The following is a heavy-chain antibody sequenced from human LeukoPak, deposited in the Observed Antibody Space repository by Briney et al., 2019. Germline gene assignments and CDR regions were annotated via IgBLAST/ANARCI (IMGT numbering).Heavy chain of an antibody. J-gene: IGHJ4*02. Sequence: GESLRLSCAASGFTFSYYGLHWVRQAPGKGLEWVALISHDGSNKDYADSVKGRFTISRDNSKNTLYLQMNSLRAEDTAVYYCAKDSSSSWFGGDSKWGQGTLVTVSS. CDR3: AKDSSSSWFGGDSK. V-gene: IGHV3-30*18. CDR2: ISHDGSNK. D-gene: IGHD6-13*01. CDR1: GFTFSYYG.